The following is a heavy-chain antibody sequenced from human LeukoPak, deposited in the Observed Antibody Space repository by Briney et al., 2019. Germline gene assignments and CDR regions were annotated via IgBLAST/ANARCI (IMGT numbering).Heavy chain of an antibody. V-gene: IGHV4-39*01. Sequence: PSETLSLTCTVSGGSVSSSSYYWGWIRQPPGKGLEWIGSIYYSGSTYYNPSLKSQVTISVDTSKNQFSLKLSSVTAADTAVYYCARQGRLLLQYYFDYWGQGTLVTVSS. CDR3: ARQGRLLLQYYFDY. J-gene: IGHJ4*02. D-gene: IGHD3-22*01. CDR2: IYYSGST. CDR1: GGSVSSSSYY.